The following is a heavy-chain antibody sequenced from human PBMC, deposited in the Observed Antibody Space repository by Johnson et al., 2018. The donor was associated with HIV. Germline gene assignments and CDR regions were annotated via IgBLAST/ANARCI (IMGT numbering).Heavy chain of an antibody. CDR3: AKGRWELLAGAFDI. CDR1: GFTFSSYA. Sequence: VQLVESGGGVVQPGRSLRLSCAASGFTFSSYAMHWVRQAPGKGLEWVAVISYDGSNKYYADSVKGRFTISRDNSKNTLYVQMNSLRAEDTAAYYCAKGRWELLAGAFDIWGQGTTVTVSS. V-gene: IGHV3-30-3*01. D-gene: IGHD1-26*01. J-gene: IGHJ3*02. CDR2: ISYDGSNK.